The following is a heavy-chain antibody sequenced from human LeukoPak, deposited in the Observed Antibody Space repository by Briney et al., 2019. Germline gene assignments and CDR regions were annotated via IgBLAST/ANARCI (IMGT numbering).Heavy chain of an antibody. J-gene: IGHJ4*02. CDR3: ARVDTVMAYYFAL. D-gene: IGHD5-18*01. CDR2: IYSGGTT. CDR1: GYTVSANC. V-gene: IGHV3-53*04. Sequence: GGSLRLSCAAPGYTVSANCMTWVRQAPGKGLEWVSTIYSGGTTYYADSVMGRFTISRHNSRNTMYLQMNSLRAEDTAVYYCARVDTVMAYYFALLGQGTLVTVSS.